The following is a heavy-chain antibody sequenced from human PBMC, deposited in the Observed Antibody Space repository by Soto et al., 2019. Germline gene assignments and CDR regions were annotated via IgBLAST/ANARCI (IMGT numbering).Heavy chain of an antibody. CDR3: AKEGGLSGSYYISSSYYFDY. D-gene: IGHD1-26*01. Sequence: QVQLVESGGGVVQPGRSLRLSCVASGFTFSSYGMHWVRQAPGKGLEWVAIISYYGSNTYYADSVKGRFTISRDNSKNTLYLQMNSQRAEDTSVYYCAKEGGLSGSYYISSSYYFDYWGQGNLVTVSS. J-gene: IGHJ4*02. CDR1: GFTFSSYG. V-gene: IGHV3-30*18. CDR2: ISYYGSNT.